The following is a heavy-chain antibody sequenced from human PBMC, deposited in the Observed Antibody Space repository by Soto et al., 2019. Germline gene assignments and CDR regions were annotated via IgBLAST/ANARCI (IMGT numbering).Heavy chain of an antibody. CDR3: ARTGQYSSGDN. D-gene: IGHD3-22*01. CDR1: GGSISSSNW. CDR2: IHSSGNT. V-gene: IGHV4-4*02. Sequence: PSETLSLTCAVSGGSISSSNWWGWVRQPPGKGLEWIGEIHSSGNTDYSPSLKSRVTISVDMSKNEFSLKLTSVTAADTAVYYCARTGQYSSGDNWGQGTLVTVSS. J-gene: IGHJ4*02.